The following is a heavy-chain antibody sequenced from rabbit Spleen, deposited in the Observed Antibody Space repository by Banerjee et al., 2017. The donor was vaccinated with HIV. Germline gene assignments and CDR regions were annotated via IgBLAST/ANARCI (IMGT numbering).Heavy chain of an antibody. CDR1: GFSFSSSDY. Sequence: QSLEESGGDLVKPGASLTLTCTASGFSFSSSDYMCWVRQAPGKGLEWISCIAGSSSGFTYSATWAKGRFTCSKTSSTTVTLQMTSLTVADTATYFCARGLAVSGAVGGYANYFDLWGPGTLRHRL. D-gene: IGHD3-3*01. CDR3: ARGLAVSGAVGGYANYFDL. V-gene: IGHV1S40*01. CDR2: IAGSSSGFT. J-gene: IGHJ4*01.